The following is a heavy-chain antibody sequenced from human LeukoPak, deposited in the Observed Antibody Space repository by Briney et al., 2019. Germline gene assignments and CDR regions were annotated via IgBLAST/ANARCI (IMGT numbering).Heavy chain of an antibody. D-gene: IGHD3-9*01. J-gene: IGHJ4*02. CDR1: GFSFGSYG. CDR3: AREVVSTPSYFES. CDR2: ISNDGSIT. V-gene: IGHV3-30*03. Sequence: GGSLRLSCAASGFSFGSYGMHWVRQAPGKGLEWVAVISNDGSITKYGDSVRGRFTISRDNSKNTVSLLMNSLIADDTAVYYCAREVVSTPSYFESWGQGTLVTVSS.